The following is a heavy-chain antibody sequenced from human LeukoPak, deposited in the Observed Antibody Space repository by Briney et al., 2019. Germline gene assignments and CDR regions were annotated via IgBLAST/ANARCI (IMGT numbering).Heavy chain of an antibody. D-gene: IGHD2-15*01. V-gene: IGHV1-18*01. CDR1: GYTFTSYG. CDR3: ARDPPHGGPFDY. J-gene: IGHJ4*02. Sequence: ASVKVSCKASGYTFTSYGISWARQAPGQGLEWMGWISAYNGNTNYAQKLQGRVTMTTDTSTSTAYMELSSLRSEDTAVYYCARDPPHGGPFDYWGQGTLVTVSS. CDR2: ISAYNGNT.